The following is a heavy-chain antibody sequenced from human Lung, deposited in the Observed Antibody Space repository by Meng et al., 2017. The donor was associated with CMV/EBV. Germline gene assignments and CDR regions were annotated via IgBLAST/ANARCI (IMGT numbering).Heavy chain of an antibody. D-gene: IGHD3-10*01. V-gene: IGHV2-5*01. CDR2: IYWNDDK. Sequence: QITLKESGPALVKPTQTLTLTCTFSGFSLSTSGVGVGWIRQPPGKALEWLALIYWNDDKWYSPSLKSRLTITKDTSKNQVVLTLTNMDPVDSATYYCAHRPSMLQGVNFDYWGQGPLVTVAS. CDR1: GFSLSTSGVG. J-gene: IGHJ4*02. CDR3: AHRPSMLQGVNFDY.